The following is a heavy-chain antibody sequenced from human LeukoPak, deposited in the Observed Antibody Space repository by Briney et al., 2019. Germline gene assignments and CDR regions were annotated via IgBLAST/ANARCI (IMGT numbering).Heavy chain of an antibody. CDR2: ISYDGSNK. CDR3: AGVRGAIFHP. J-gene: IGHJ5*02. Sequence: GGSLRLSCAASGFTFSSYAMHWVRQAPGKGLEWVAVISYDGSNKYYADSVKGRFTVSRDNSKNTLYLQMNSLRAEDTAVYYCAGVRGAIFHPWGQRTLVTVSS. D-gene: IGHD3-10*01. V-gene: IGHV3-30*04. CDR1: GFTFSSYA.